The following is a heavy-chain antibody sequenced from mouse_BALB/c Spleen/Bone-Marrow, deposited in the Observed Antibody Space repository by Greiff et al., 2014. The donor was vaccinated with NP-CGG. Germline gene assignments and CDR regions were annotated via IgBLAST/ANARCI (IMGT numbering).Heavy chain of an antibody. V-gene: IGHV1-54*01. Sequence: VQLQQSGAELVRPGPSVKVSCKTSGYAFTDYLMEWLKQRPGQGLEWIGVINPGSGSTNYNEKFKDKATLTADKSSSTAYIQLSSLTSDDSAVYFCARYDGYFDYWGQGTTLTVSS. CDR3: ARYDGYFDY. D-gene: IGHD2-3*01. J-gene: IGHJ2*01. CDR2: INPGSGST. CDR1: GYAFTDYL.